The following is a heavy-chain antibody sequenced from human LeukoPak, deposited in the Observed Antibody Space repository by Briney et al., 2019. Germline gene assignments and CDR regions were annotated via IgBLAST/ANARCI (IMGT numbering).Heavy chain of an antibody. D-gene: IGHD3-3*01. Sequence: PSETLSLTCTVSAGSISSYYWSWIRQPPGKGLEWIGYIYYGGSTNYNPSLKSRVTISVDTSKNQFSLKLSSVTAADTAVYYCARLKRDDFRSGYSYYFDYWGQGTLVTVSS. V-gene: IGHV4-59*01. J-gene: IGHJ4*02. CDR2: IYYGGST. CDR3: ARLKRDDFRSGYSYYFDY. CDR1: AGSISSYY.